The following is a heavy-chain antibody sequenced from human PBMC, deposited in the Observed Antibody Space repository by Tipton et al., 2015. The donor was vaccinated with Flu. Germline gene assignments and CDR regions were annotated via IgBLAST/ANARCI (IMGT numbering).Heavy chain of an antibody. Sequence: TLSLTCTVSGDSLRSYYWSWIRQSPGKGLEWIGQVFYSGTTNYNPSLKSRVTIPLDKSKNQFSLNLNSMTTADTAVFYCARGGWEPHGGWFDPWGRGILVTVSS. CDR2: VFYSGTT. D-gene: IGHD1-26*01. V-gene: IGHV4-59*01. CDR1: GDSLRSYY. J-gene: IGHJ5*02. CDR3: ARGGWEPHGGWFDP.